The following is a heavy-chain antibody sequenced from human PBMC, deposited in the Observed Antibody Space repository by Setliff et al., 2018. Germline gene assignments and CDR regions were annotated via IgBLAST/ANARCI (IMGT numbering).Heavy chain of an antibody. CDR3: ARTSTGRYFDL. D-gene: IGHD2-2*01. CDR1: DFSVPTVYY. CDR2: VYYSGTT. V-gene: IGHV4-38-2*01. Sequence: ETLSLTCAVSDFSVPTVYYWGWIRQPPGKGLEWIASVYYSGTTYYNPSLESRVTMSVDTSKSHFSLNLYSVTAADTAVYFCARTSTGRYFDLWGRGTLVTAPQ. J-gene: IGHJ2*01.